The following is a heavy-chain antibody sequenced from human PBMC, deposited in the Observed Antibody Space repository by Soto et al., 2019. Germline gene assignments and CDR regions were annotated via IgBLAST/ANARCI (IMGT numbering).Heavy chain of an antibody. D-gene: IGHD5-12*01. CDR3: ARDSFYSGYDYGRDENYYYYGMDV. J-gene: IGHJ6*02. Sequence: GASVKVSCKASGGTFSSYAISWVRQAPGQGLEWMGGIIPIFGTANYAQKFQGRVTITADESTSTAYMELSSLRSEDTAVYYCARDSFYSGYDYGRDENYYYYGMDVWGQGTTVTVSS. CDR2: IIPIFGTA. V-gene: IGHV1-69*13. CDR1: GGTFSSYA.